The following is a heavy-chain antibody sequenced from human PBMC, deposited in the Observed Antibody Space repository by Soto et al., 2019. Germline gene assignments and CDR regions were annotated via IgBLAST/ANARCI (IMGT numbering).Heavy chain of an antibody. CDR2: IYYSGST. V-gene: IGHV4-59*01. J-gene: IGHJ3*02. CDR3: ARVWGGAFDI. D-gene: IGHD3-10*01. CDR1: GGSSSIYY. Sequence: QVQLQESGPGLVKPSETLSLSCTVSGGSSSIYYWSWIRQPPGKGLEWIGYIYYSGSTNYNPSLKSRVTISVDTSKNQFSLKLSSVTAADTAVYYCARVWGGAFDIWGQGTMVTVSS.